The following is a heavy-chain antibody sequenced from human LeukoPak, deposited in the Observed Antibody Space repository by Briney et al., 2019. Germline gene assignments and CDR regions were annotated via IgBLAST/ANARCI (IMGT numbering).Heavy chain of an antibody. V-gene: IGHV1-58*01. CDR3: AADYPITGTNS. CDR1: GFTFASSA. J-gene: IGHJ4*02. D-gene: IGHD1-7*01. CDR2: IVVGSGNT. Sequence: ASVKVSCKASGFTFASSAVQWVRQARGQRLEWIGWIVVGSGNTNYAQKFQERVTITRDMSTSTAYMELSSLRSEDTAVYYCAADYPITGTNSWGQGTLVTVSS.